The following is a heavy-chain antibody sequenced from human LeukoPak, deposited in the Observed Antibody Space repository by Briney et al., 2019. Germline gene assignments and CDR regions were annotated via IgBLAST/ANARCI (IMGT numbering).Heavy chain of an antibody. J-gene: IGHJ6*02. V-gene: IGHV3-11*01. CDR2: ISSSGSTI. Sequence: PGGSLRLSCAASGFTFSNYDMSWVRQAPGKGLEWVSYISSSGSTIYYADSVKGRFTISRDNSKNSLYLQMNSLRAEDTAVYYCARDGGGAVYGMDVWGQGTTVTVSS. CDR1: GFTFSNYD. D-gene: IGHD3-10*01. CDR3: ARDGGGAVYGMDV.